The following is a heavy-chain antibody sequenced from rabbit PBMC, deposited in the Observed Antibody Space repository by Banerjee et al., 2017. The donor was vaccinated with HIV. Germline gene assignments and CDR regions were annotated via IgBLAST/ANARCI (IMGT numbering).Heavy chain of an antibody. CDR1: GFDFSSYY. CDR2: IDPVFGST. J-gene: IGHJ4*01. Sequence: QLKESGGGLVQPGGSLKLSCKASGFDFSSYYMSWVRQAPGKGLEWIGYIDPVFGSTYYASWVNGRFTISSHNAQNTLYLQLNSLTAADTATYFCARATIVVAHNYFNLWGQGTLVTVS. D-gene: IGHD4-1*01. CDR3: ARATIVVAHNYFNL. V-gene: IGHV1S7*01.